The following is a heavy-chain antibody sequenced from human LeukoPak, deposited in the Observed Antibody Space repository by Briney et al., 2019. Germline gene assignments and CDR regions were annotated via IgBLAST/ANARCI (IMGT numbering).Heavy chain of an antibody. CDR2: ISGSGGST. D-gene: IGHD2-2*01. CDR1: GFTFNTYA. CDR3: ARLEPAADYYYGMDV. J-gene: IGHJ6*02. Sequence: GGSLRLSCAASGFTFNTYAMSWARQAPGKGLEWVSAISGSGGSTYYADSVKGRFTISRDNSKNTLYLQMNSLRAEDTAVYYCARLEPAADYYYGMDVWGQGTTVTVSS. V-gene: IGHV3-23*01.